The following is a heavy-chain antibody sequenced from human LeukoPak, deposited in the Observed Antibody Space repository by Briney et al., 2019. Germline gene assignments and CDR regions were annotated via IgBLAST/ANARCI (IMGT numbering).Heavy chain of an antibody. CDR3: ARVLLWFGESSYYFDY. CDR1: GYTFTSYY. J-gene: IGHJ4*02. D-gene: IGHD3-10*01. V-gene: IGHV1-46*01. CDR2: INPSGGST. Sequence: ASVKVSCKASGYTFTSYYMHWVRQAPGQGLEWIGIINPSGGSTSYAQKFQGRVTMTRDTSTSTVYMELSSLRSEDTAVYYCARVLLWFGESSYYFDYWGQGTLVTVSS.